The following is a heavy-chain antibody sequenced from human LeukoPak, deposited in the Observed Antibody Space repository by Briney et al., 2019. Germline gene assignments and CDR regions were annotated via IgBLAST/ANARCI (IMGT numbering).Heavy chain of an antibody. CDR2: IYYSGST. Sequence: SETLSLTCTVSGGSISSSSYYWGWIRQPPGKGLEWIGSIYYSGSTYYNPSLKSRVTISVDTSKNQFSLKLSSVTAADTAVYYCAREGDYYGSGSYLPFDYWGQGTLVTVSS. CDR1: GGSISSSSYY. D-gene: IGHD3-10*01. V-gene: IGHV4-39*07. J-gene: IGHJ4*02. CDR3: AREGDYYGSGSYLPFDY.